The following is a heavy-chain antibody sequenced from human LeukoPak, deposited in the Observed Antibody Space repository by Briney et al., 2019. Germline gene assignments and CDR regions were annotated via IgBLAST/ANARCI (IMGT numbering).Heavy chain of an antibody. CDR1: GFTFSSYG. D-gene: IGHD2-2*01. CDR3: ARDRCSSTSCYDDYYYYGMDV. CDR2: IWYDGSNK. J-gene: IGHJ6*02. Sequence: GRSLRLSCAASGFTFSSYGMHWVRKAPGKGLEWVAVIWYDGSNKYYADSVKGRFTISRDNSKNTLYLQMNSLRAEDTAVYYCARDRCSSTSCYDDYYYYGMDVWGQGTTVTVSS. V-gene: IGHV3-33*01.